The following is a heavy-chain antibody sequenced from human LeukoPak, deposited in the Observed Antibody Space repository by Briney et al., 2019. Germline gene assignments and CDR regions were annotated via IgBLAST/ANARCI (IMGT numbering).Heavy chain of an antibody. D-gene: IGHD1-26*01. CDR1: GFTFSSYA. V-gene: IGHV3-23*01. Sequence: GGSLRLSCAASGFTFSSYAMSWVRQAPGKGLEWVSAISGSGGSTYYTDSVKGRFTISRDNSKNTLYLQMNSLRAEDTAVYYCAKSPYSGSYYGVRYNWFDPWGQGTLVTVSS. J-gene: IGHJ5*02. CDR3: AKSPYSGSYYGVRYNWFDP. CDR2: ISGSGGST.